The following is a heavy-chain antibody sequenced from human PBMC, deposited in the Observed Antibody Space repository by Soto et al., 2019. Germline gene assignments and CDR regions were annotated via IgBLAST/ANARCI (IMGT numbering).Heavy chain of an antibody. CDR3: ARDYTVTREDCFDP. Sequence: QVQLVQSGAEVKKPGASVKVSCKPTGYTFSSHGLSWVRQAPGQGLEWLGWISTWNGDTNYAQKFQGRVTMTTDRATSTAYMELKSLRSDDTAVYSCARDYTVTREDCFDPWGQGTLVTVSS. CDR1: GYTFSSHG. CDR2: ISTWNGDT. D-gene: IGHD4-4*01. J-gene: IGHJ5*02. V-gene: IGHV1-18*01.